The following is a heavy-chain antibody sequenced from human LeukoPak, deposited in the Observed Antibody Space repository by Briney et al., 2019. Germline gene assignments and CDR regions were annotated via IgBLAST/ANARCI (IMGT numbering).Heavy chain of an antibody. CDR2: ISGSGGST. CDR3: AKHSGSYVSYYYYYMDV. V-gene: IGHV3-23*01. CDR1: GFTFSGYS. D-gene: IGHD1-26*01. J-gene: IGHJ6*03. Sequence: GGFLRLSCAASGFTFSGYSMNWVRQAPGKGLEWVSAISGSGGSTYYADSVKGRFTISRDNSKNTLYLQMNSLRAEDTAVYYCAKHSGSYVSYYYYYMDVWGKGTTVTVSS.